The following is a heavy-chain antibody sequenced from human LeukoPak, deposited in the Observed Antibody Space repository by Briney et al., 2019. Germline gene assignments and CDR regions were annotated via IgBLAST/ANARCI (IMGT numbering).Heavy chain of an antibody. CDR2: IYYSGST. D-gene: IGHD6-13*01. V-gene: IGHV4-39*01. CDR1: GGSISSSTYY. Sequence: SETLSLTCTVSGGSISSSTYYCGWIRQPPGKGLEWIGSIYYSGSTYYNPSLKSRVTISVDTSKNQFSLKLSSVTAADTAVYYCARAEYSSSWYWYFDLWGRGTLVTVSS. CDR3: ARAEYSSSWYWYFDL. J-gene: IGHJ2*01.